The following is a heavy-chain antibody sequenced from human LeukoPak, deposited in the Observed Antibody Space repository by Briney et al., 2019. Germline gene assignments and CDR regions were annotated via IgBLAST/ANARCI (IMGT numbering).Heavy chain of an antibody. D-gene: IGHD3-3*01. CDR1: GYTFTSYG. J-gene: IGHJ6*02. V-gene: IGHV1-18*01. CDR3: ARERGYDFWSGYYVYYYYYGMDV. CDR2: ISAYNGST. Sequence: VASVKVSCKASGYTFTSYGISWVRQAPGQGLEWMGWISAYNGSTNYAQKLQGRVTMTTDTSTSTAYMELRSLRSDDTAVYYCARERGYDFWSGYYVYYYYYGMDVWGQGTTVTVSS.